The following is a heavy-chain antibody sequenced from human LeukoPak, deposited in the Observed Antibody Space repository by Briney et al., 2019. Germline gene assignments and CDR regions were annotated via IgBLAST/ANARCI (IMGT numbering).Heavy chain of an antibody. Sequence: GRSLRLSCAASGFTFSNYAMHWVRQAPGKGLEWVAVISYDGSNKYYADSVKGRFTISRENSKNTLYLHMNSLRVDDTAVYYCARDWSEGSGSYIDYWGQGALVTVSS. J-gene: IGHJ4*02. CDR1: GFTFSNYA. CDR3: ARDWSEGSGSYIDY. V-gene: IGHV3-30-3*01. D-gene: IGHD3-10*01. CDR2: ISYDGSNK.